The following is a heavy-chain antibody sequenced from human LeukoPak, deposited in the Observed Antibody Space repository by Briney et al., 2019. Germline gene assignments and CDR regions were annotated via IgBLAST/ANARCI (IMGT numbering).Heavy chain of an antibody. Sequence: GGSLRLSCAASGFTFSSYAMSWVRQAPGKGLEWVANIKQDGSEKYYVDSVKGRFTISRDNAKNSLYLQMNSLRAEDTAVYYCASKSNSPYYYYYMDVWGKGTTVTVSS. CDR1: GFTFSSYA. CDR2: IKQDGSEK. CDR3: ASKSNSPYYYYYMDV. D-gene: IGHD2/OR15-2a*01. J-gene: IGHJ6*03. V-gene: IGHV3-7*01.